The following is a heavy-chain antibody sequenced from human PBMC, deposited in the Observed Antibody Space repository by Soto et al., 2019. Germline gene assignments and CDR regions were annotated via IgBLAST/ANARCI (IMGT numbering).Heavy chain of an antibody. J-gene: IGHJ3*01. CDR1: GFFFTDYF. D-gene: IGHD2-15*01. CDR2: ISPSGDVT. CDR3: ARPYGGKIGDALDL. Sequence: QVHLAESGGGLVKSGGSLTLSCSTSGFFFTDYFMSWIRQAPGKGLEWVSYISPSGDVTHYADSVKGRFTISRDNTKNTLYLQMNSLRAEDTAVYYCARPYGGKIGDALDLWGQGTTVTVSS. V-gene: IGHV3-11*01.